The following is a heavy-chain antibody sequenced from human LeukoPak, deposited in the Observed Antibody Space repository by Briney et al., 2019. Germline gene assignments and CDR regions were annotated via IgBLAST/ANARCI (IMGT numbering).Heavy chain of an antibody. CDR1: GFNFNDAW. J-gene: IGHJ6*02. CDR3: ATDAIMTSFPGVVGAWTDV. V-gene: IGHV3-15*01. CDR2: IKSQTDGGTP. D-gene: IGHD3-16*02. Sequence: PGGSLRLSCVASGFNFNDAWMTWVRQVPGKGLEWVGRIKSQTDGGTPVFASHVKGRFTISRDDSKNTMYLEMRGLQAEDTAVYFCATDAIMTSFPGVVGAWTDVWGQGTAVTVSS.